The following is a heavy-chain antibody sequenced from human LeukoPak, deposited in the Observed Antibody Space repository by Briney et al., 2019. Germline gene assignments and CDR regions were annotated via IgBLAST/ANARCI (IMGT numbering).Heavy chain of an antibody. Sequence: QPGGSLRLSCAASGFTLSTHWMHWVRQAPGKGLVWVSRINGDGTTTSYADSVKGRFTISRDNSHSTLYLQMNRLTAEDTAFYYCATSRSTATSARGLFDLWGQGTLVTVSS. CDR2: INGDGTTT. J-gene: IGHJ4*01. V-gene: IGHV3-74*01. CDR1: GFTLSTHW. CDR3: ATSRSTATSARGLFDL. D-gene: IGHD2-8*02.